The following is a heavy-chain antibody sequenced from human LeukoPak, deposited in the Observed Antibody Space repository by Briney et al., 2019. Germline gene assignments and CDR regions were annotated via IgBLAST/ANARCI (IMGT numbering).Heavy chain of an antibody. D-gene: IGHD3-10*01. V-gene: IGHV1-69*06. CDR2: IIPIFGTA. CDR3: ARVDSLVRGVGQI. CDR1: GGTFSSYA. J-gene: IGHJ4*02. Sequence: GASVKVSCKASGGTFSSYAISWVRQAPGQGLEWMGGIIPIFGTANYAQKFQGRVTITADKSTSTAYMELSSLRSEDTAVYYCARVDSLVRGVGQIWGQGTLVTVSS.